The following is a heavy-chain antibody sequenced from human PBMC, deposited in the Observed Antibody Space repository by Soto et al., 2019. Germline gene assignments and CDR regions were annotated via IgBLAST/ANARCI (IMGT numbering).Heavy chain of an antibody. CDR2: ITPIYPTT. CDR1: GGTFYTYT. CDR3: ARIPRYSFPTSDDLDS. V-gene: IGHV1-69*15. D-gene: IGHD5-18*01. Sequence: QVQLVQSGAELRKPGSSVQVSCKASGGTFYTYTFSWVRQAPGQGLEWMGSITPIYPTTNYAERFQGRLTITADGSTRTASMDLTSLTSEDTAVYYCARIPRYSFPTSDDLDSWGQGTLVTVSS. J-gene: IGHJ4*02.